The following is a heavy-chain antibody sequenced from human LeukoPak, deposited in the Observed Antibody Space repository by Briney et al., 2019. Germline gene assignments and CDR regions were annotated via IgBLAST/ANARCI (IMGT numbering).Heavy chain of an antibody. Sequence: SETLSLTCAVYGGSFSGYYWSWIRQPPGKGLEWIGEINHSGSTNYNPSLKSRVTISVDTSKNQFSLKLSSVTAADTAVYYCARGAQYYYGSGSYYSYWGQGTLVTVSS. J-gene: IGHJ4*02. V-gene: IGHV4-34*01. D-gene: IGHD3-10*01. CDR3: ARGAQYYYGSGSYYSY. CDR1: GGSFSGYY. CDR2: INHSGST.